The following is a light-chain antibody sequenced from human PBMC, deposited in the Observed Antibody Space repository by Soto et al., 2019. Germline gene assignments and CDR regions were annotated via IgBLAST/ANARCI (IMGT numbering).Light chain of an antibody. V-gene: IGKV1-39*01. CDR1: LRISSD. CDR3: QQSYSTPYT. J-gene: IGKJ2*01. CDR2: TAS. Sequence: DIQMTQSPSSLSASVGDRVTITCRASLRISSDLNWFQQKPGKAPNLLIYTASSLRSGVPSRFSGSGSGTDFTLTISSLQPEDFATYYCQQSYSTPYTFGQGTKLEIK.